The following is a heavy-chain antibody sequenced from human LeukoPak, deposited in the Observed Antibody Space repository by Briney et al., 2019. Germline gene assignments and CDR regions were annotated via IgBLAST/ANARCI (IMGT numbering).Heavy chain of an antibody. Sequence: SQTLSLTCTVSGGSISSGGYYWSWIRQPPGKGLEWIGYIYHSGSTYYNPSFESRITISADSSRNHFFLQLTSATAADTAVYFCARDGPWKSDVWGRGTLVTVSS. CDR2: IYHSGST. CDR3: ARDGPWKSDV. J-gene: IGHJ4*02. V-gene: IGHV4-30-2*01. D-gene: IGHD1-1*01. CDR1: GGSISSGGYY.